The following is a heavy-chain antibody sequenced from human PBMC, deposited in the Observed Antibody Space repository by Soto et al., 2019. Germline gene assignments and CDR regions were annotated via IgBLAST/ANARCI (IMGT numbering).Heavy chain of an antibody. D-gene: IGHD6-13*01. J-gene: IGHJ5*02. V-gene: IGHV1-69*13. CDR3: ARDAVVQVAGAAAGRDNWFDP. CDR2: IIPIFGTA. CDR1: GGTFSSNA. Sequence: SVKVSCKASGGTFSSNAISWVRQAPGQGLEWMGGIIPIFGTANYAQKFQGRVTITADESTSTAYMELSSLRSEDTAVYYCARDAVVQVAGAAAGRDNWFDPWGQGTLVTVSS.